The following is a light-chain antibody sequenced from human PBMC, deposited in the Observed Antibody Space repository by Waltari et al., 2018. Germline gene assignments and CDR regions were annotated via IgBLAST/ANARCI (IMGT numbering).Light chain of an antibody. CDR2: EVS. J-gene: IGLJ2*01. Sequence: QSALTQPPSASGSPGQSVTIPCTGTSSDVGAYQYVSWYQRHPGKAPKLLIYEVSKRASGVPDRFSGSKSGNTASLTVSGLQAEDEADYYCASRGASKVFGGGTKLTVL. V-gene: IGLV2-8*01. CDR1: SSDVGAYQY. CDR3: ASRGASKV.